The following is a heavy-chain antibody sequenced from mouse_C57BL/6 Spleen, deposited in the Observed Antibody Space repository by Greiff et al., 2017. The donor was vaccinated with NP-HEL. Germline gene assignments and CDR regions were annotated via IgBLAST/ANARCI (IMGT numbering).Heavy chain of an antibody. D-gene: IGHD1-1*01. CDR3: ARGDYGSSWAY. Sequence: QVQLKQPGAELVKPGASVKMSCKASGYTFTSYWITWVKQRPGQGLEWIGDIYPGSGSTNYNEKFKSKATLTVDTSSSTAYMQLSSLTSEDSAVYYCARGDYGSSWAYWGQGTLVTVSA. CDR1: GYTFTSYW. CDR2: IYPGSGST. J-gene: IGHJ3*01. V-gene: IGHV1-55*01.